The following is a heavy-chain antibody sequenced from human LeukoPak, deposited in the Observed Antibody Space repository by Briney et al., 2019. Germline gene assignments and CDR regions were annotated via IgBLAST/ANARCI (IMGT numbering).Heavy chain of an antibody. J-gene: IGHJ4*02. D-gene: IGHD1-7*01. Sequence: SETLSLTCTVSGGSISSSSYYWGWIRQPPGKGLEWIGSIYYSGSTYYNPSLKSRVTISVDTSKNHFSLKLTSVTAADTAVYYCAYNRNFALDNWGQGTLVTVSS. V-gene: IGHV4-39*02. CDR2: IYYSGST. CDR1: GGSISSSSYY. CDR3: AYNRNFALDN.